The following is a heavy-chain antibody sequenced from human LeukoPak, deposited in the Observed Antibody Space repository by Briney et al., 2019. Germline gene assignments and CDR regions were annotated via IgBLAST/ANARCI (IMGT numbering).Heavy chain of an antibody. D-gene: IGHD3-22*01. V-gene: IGHV3-23*01. CDR1: GFTITAYA. Sequence: GGSLRLSCAASGFTITAYAMSWVRQAPGKGLEWVSAISGSAYYTSYADSVKGRFTISRDNSKNTLYLQMNSLRAEDTALYYCAKHKVATKVKDYWGQGTLVTVSS. J-gene: IGHJ4*02. CDR2: ISGSAYYT. CDR3: AKHKVATKVKDY.